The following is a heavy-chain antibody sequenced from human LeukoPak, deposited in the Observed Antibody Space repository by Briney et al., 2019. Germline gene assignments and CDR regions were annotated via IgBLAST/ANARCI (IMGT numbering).Heavy chain of an antibody. Sequence: GGSLRLSCSASGFTFSSYAMHWVRQAPGKGLEYVSAISSNGGSTYYADSVKGRFTISRDNSKNTLYLQMSSLRAEDTAVYYCVNVDENRYSSSWYFDYWGQGTLVTVSS. J-gene: IGHJ4*02. CDR2: ISSNGGST. CDR1: GFTFSSYA. D-gene: IGHD6-13*01. CDR3: VNVDENRYSSSWYFDY. V-gene: IGHV3-64D*06.